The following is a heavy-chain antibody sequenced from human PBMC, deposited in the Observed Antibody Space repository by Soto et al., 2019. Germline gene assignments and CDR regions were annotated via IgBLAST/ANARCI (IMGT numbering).Heavy chain of an antibody. D-gene: IGHD4-17*01. Sequence: GGSLRLSCAASGFTFSNCAMNWVRQAPGKGLEWVSSISGSGGNTNYADSAKGRFTISRDNSKNTLYLQMNSLRAEDTAIYYCPKGAYGYYGEFDYWGQGALVTVSS. J-gene: IGHJ4*02. CDR2: ISGSGGNT. CDR3: PKGAYGYYGEFDY. CDR1: GFTFSNCA. V-gene: IGHV3-23*01.